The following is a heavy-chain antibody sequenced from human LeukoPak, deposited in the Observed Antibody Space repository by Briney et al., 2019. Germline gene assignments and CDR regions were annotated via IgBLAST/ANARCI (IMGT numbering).Heavy chain of an antibody. CDR1: GYTFTSYG. CDR3: ARDRERDCSSTSCYVWFDP. CDR2: ISAYNGNT. Sequence: EASVKVSCKASGYTFTSYGISWVRQAPGQGLEWMGWISAYNGNTNYAQKLQGRVTMTTDTSTSTAYMELRSLRSDDTAVYYCARDRERDCSSTSCYVWFDPWGQGTLVTVSS. J-gene: IGHJ5*02. V-gene: IGHV1-18*01. D-gene: IGHD2-2*01.